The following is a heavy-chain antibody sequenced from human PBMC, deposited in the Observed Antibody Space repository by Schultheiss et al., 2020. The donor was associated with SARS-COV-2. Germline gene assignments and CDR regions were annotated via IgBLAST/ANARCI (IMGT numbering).Heavy chain of an antibody. CDR3: ARASFSYGMDV. V-gene: IGHV1-69*05. CDR1: GGTFSSYA. CDR2: IIPIFGTA. D-gene: IGHD3-3*01. J-gene: IGHJ6*02. Sequence: SVKVSCKASGGTFSSYAISWVRQAPGQGLEWMGGIIPIFGTANYAQKLQGRVTMTTDTSTSTAYMELRSLRSDDTAVYYCARASFSYGMDVWGQGTTVTVSS.